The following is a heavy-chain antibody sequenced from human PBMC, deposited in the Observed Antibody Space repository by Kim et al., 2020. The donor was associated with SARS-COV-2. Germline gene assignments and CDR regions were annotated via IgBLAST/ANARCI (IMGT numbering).Heavy chain of an antibody. Sequence: SETLSLTCAVYGGSFSGYYWSWIRQPPGKGLEWIGEINHSGSTNYNPSLKSRVTISVDTSKNQFSLKLSSVTAADTAVYYCARAEVYYYGSGSYARGIPRTYFDYWGQGTLVTVSS. V-gene: IGHV4-34*01. CDR2: INHSGST. CDR3: ARAEVYYYGSGSYARGIPRTYFDY. J-gene: IGHJ4*02. CDR1: GGSFSGYY. D-gene: IGHD3-10*01.